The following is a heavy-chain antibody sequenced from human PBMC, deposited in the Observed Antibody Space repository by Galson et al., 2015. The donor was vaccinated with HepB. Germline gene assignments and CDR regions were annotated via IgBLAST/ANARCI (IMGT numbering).Heavy chain of an antibody. J-gene: IGHJ4*02. V-gene: IGHV1-2*06. D-gene: IGHD1-26*01. CDR3: ARDGSGSYFEGRVD. CDR2: INPNSGGT. Sequence: SVKVSCKASGYTFTGYYMHWVRQAPGQGLEWMGRINPNSGGTNYAQKFQGRVTMTRDTSISTAYMELSRLRSDDTAVYYCARDGSGSYFEGRVDWGQGTLVTVSS. CDR1: GYTFTGYY.